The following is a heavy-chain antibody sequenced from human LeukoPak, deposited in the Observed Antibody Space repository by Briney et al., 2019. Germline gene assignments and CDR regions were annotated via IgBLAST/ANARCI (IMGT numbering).Heavy chain of an antibody. J-gene: IGHJ5*02. V-gene: IGHV1-2*02. CDR2: INPNSGGT. D-gene: IGHD4-11*01. CDR1: GYTFTGYY. Sequence: GASVKVSCKASGYTFTGYYMHWVRQAPGQGLEWMGWINPNSGGTNYAQKFQGRVTMTRDTSISTAYMELSRLRSDDTAVYYCAREVTTADNWFDPWGQGTLVTVSS. CDR3: AREVTTADNWFDP.